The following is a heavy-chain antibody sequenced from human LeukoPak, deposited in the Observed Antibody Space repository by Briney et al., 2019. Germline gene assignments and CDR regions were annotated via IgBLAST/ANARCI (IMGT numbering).Heavy chain of an antibody. CDR1: GGSVSSSNW. CDR2: IYHSGST. Sequence: NPSGTLSLTCAVSGGSVSSSNWWSWVRQPPGQGLEWIGEIYHSGSTNYNPSLKSRVTISVDKSKNQFSLKLSSVTAADTAVYYCARSLSSSSRIDYWGQGTLVTVSS. D-gene: IGHD6-6*01. J-gene: IGHJ4*02. V-gene: IGHV4-4*02. CDR3: ARSLSSSSRIDY.